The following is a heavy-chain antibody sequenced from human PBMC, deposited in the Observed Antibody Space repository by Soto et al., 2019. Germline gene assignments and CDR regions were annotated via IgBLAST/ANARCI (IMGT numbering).Heavy chain of an antibody. D-gene: IGHD4-17*01. CDR3: AKHDYGDYCFDY. CDR1: GFTVSSNY. CDR2: IYSGGST. J-gene: IGHJ4*02. Sequence: EVQLVESGGGLVQPGGSLRLSCAASGFTVSSNYMSWVRQAPGKGLEWVSVIYSGGSTYYADSVKGRFTISRDNSKNTLYIQMNSLRAEDTAVYYCAKHDYGDYCFDYWGQGTLVTVSS. V-gene: IGHV3-66*01.